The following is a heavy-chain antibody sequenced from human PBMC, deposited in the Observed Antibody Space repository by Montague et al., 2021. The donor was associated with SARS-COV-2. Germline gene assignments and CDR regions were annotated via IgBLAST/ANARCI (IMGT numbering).Heavy chain of an antibody. Sequence: SETLSLTCTVSGGSISSSSYYWGWIRQPPGKGLEWIGSIYYSGSTYYNPSLQSRVTISVDTSKNQFSLKLSSVTAADTAVYYFSRHLVYCSSTSCYEGRFDPWGQGTLVTVSS. CDR1: GGSISSSSYY. CDR2: IYYSGST. D-gene: IGHD2-2*01. J-gene: IGHJ5*02. CDR3: SRHLVYCSSTSCYEGRFDP. V-gene: IGHV4-39*01.